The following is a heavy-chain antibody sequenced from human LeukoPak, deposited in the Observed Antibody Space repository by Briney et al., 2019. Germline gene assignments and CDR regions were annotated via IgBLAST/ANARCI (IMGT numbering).Heavy chain of an antibody. CDR3: AKDPRDGYPHWFEP. Sequence: PGGTLRLSCAASGFTFSSYGMSWVRQAPGKGLEWVSAISGSGGSTYYADSVKGRFTISRDNSKNTLYLQMNSLRAEDTAVYYCAKDPRDGYPHWFEPWGQGTLVTVSS. D-gene: IGHD5-24*01. V-gene: IGHV3-23*01. CDR1: GFTFSSYG. J-gene: IGHJ5*02. CDR2: ISGSGGST.